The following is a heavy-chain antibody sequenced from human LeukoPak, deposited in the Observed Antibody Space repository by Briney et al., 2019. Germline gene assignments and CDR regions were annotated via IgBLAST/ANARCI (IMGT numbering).Heavy chain of an antibody. CDR1: GFTFSSYW. CDR2: IKQDGSEK. D-gene: IGHD3-10*01. Sequence: GGSLRLSCAASGFTFSSYWMNWVRQAPGKGLEGVANIKQDGSEKYYMASLKGRFTLSRENAKNSLYLQMNSLRAEDTAVYYCARRGYYYYYYMDVWGKGTTVTVSS. J-gene: IGHJ6*03. V-gene: IGHV3-7*01. CDR3: ARRGYYYYYYMDV.